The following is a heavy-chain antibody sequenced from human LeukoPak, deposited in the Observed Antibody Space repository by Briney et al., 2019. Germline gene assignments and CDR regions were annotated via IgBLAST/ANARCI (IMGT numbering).Heavy chain of an antibody. V-gene: IGHV3-23*01. D-gene: IGHD3-3*01. CDR1: GFTFSSYG. J-gene: IGHJ4*02. Sequence: GGSLILSCAASGFTFSSYGMSWVRQAPGKGLEWVSTIRGSGVGTYYADSVKGRFTISRDNSKNTLYLQMNSLRAEDTAVYYCARGGGEVPPRGPFDYWGQGTLVTVSS. CDR3: ARGGGEVPPRGPFDY. CDR2: IRGSGVGT.